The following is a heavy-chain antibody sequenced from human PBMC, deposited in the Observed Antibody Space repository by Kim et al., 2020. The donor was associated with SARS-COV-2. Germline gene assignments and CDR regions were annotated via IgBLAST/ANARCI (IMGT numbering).Heavy chain of an antibody. CDR1: GGSISSSSYY. CDR2: IYYSGST. CDR3: ARSYSSSWYWFDP. Sequence: SETLSLTCTVSGGSISSSSYYWGWIRQPPGKGLEWIGSIYYSGSTYYNPSLKSRVTISVDTSKNQYSLKLSSVTAAHTAVYYCARSYSSSWYWFDPWGQG. D-gene: IGHD6-13*01. V-gene: IGHV4-39*01. J-gene: IGHJ5*02.